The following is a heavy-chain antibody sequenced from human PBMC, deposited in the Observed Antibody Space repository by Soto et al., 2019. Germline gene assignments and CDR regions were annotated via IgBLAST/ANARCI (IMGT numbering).Heavy chain of an antibody. D-gene: IGHD1-1*01. V-gene: IGHV4-34*09. CDR3: ARGSLEIYYYYGMDV. CDR2: INHSGRT. J-gene: IGHJ6*02. Sequence: PSEPMSLTCAVNGGSFRGYYLSWISHPPGKGLEWIGEINHSGRTNLNPSLKSRVTISVDTSKNQFTLKLSSVTAADTAVYYCARGSLEIYYYYGMDVWGQGTTVTVSS. CDR1: GGSFRGYY.